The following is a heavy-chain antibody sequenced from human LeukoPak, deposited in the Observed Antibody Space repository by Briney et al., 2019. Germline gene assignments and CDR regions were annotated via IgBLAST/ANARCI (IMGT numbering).Heavy chain of an antibody. Sequence: PGGSLRLSCAASGFIFSRYSMNWVRQAPGKGLEWVSYIVGSSSTKYYADSGKGRFTISRDNAKNSLYLQMDSLRAEDTAVYYCATDSPETAAFDYWGQGTLVTVSS. CDR2: IVGSSSTK. V-gene: IGHV3-48*04. CDR3: ATDSPETAAFDY. CDR1: GFIFSRYS. D-gene: IGHD2-21*02. J-gene: IGHJ4*02.